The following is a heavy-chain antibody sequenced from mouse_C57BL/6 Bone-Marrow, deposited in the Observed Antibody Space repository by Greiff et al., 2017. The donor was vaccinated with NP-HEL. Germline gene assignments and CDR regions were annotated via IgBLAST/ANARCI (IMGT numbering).Heavy chain of an antibody. J-gene: IGHJ3*01. CDR1: DSAVFPFAF. D-gene: IGHD1-1*01. V-gene: IGHV15-2*01. Sequence: QVQLKESGSELRSPGSSVKLSCKDFDSAVFPFAFMCWVRQKGGHGFEWIGGIPPSVGRTFYGEMFEDKATLDADTLSNTAYLELNSLTSEDSAIYYDARENYYGSSYWFAYWGQGTLVTVSA. CDR3: ARENYYGSSYWFAY. CDR2: IPPSVGRT.